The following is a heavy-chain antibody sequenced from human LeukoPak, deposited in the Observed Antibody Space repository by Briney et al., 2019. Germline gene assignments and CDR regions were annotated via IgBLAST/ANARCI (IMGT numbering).Heavy chain of an antibody. D-gene: IGHD5/OR15-5a*01. CDR2: IYSGGST. J-gene: IGHJ1*01. V-gene: IGHV3-53*01. Sequence: GGSLRLSCAASGFTVSTNYMSWVRQAPGKGLEWVSIIYSGGSTYYADSVEGRFTMSRDNYKNTVYLQMNTLRAEDTAVYYCASGSTESTAWRDLQHWGQGTLVTVSS. CDR1: GFTVSTNY. CDR3: ASGSTESTAWRDLQH.